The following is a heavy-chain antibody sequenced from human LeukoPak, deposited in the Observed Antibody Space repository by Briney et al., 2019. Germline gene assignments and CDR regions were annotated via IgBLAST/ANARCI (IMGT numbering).Heavy chain of an antibody. CDR3: ASDREDTANLHYFDY. D-gene: IGHD5-18*01. V-gene: IGHV3-30-3*01. J-gene: IGHJ4*02. CDR1: GFTFSSYA. CDR2: ISYDGSNK. Sequence: PGRSLRLSCAASGFTFSSYAMHWVRQAPGKGLEWVAVISYDGSNKYYADSVKGRFTISRDNSKNTLYPQMNSLRVEDTAVYYCASDREDTANLHYFDYWGQGTLVTVSP.